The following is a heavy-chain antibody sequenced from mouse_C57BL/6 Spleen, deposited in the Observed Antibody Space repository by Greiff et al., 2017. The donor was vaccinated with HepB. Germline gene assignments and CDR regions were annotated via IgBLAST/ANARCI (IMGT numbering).Heavy chain of an antibody. V-gene: IGHV10-3*01. CDR2: IRSKSSNYAT. CDR1: GFTFNTYA. CDR3: VREGGLLGWFAY. D-gene: IGHD2-3*01. Sequence: EVHLVESGGGLVQPKGSLKLSCAASGFTFNTYAMHWVRQAPGKGLEWVARIRSKSSNYATYYADSVKDRFTISRDDSQSMLYLQMNNLKTEDTAMYYGVREGGLLGWFAYWGQGTLVTVSA. J-gene: IGHJ3*01.